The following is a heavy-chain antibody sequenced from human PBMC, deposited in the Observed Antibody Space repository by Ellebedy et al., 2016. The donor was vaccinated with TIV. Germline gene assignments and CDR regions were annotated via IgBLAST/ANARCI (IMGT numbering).Heavy chain of an antibody. Sequence: GESLKISCAVSGFSVSANYMSWVRQPPGKGLEWVSIIYSSGITYYPDSVKGRLTISRDTSKNTVSLQINSLRAEDTAVYYCSRVDLGLAFHSWGRGTLVTVSS. CDR1: GFSVSANY. J-gene: IGHJ4*02. V-gene: IGHV3-53*01. CDR2: IYSSGIT. CDR3: SRVDLGLAFHS. D-gene: IGHD3/OR15-3a*01.